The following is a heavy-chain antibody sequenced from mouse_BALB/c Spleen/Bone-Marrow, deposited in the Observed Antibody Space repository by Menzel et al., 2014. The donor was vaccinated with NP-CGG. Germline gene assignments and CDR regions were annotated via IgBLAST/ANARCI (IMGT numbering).Heavy chain of an antibody. Sequence: EVQLVESGPGLVKPSQSLSLTCTVTGYSITSDYAWNWIRQFPGNKLEWMGYISYSGSTSYNSSLKGRISITRDTSKNQFFLQLNSVTTEDPATYYCARRIGNAMDYWGQGTSVTVSS. J-gene: IGHJ4*01. D-gene: IGHD2-1*01. V-gene: IGHV3-2*02. CDR1: GYSITSDYA. CDR3: ARRIGNAMDY. CDR2: ISYSGST.